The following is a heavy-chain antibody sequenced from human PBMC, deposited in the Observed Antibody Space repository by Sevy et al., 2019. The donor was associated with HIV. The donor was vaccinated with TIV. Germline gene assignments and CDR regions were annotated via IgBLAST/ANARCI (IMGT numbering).Heavy chain of an antibody. CDR3: ARGGTYYDFWSGYYKDYYYYGMDV. CDR1: GGSISSGGYY. Sequence: SETLSLTCTVSGGSISSGGYYWSWIRQHPGKGLEWIGYIYYSGSTYYNPSLKSRVTISVDTSKNQFSLKLSSVTAADTAVYYCARGGTYYDFWSGYYKDYYYYGMDVWGQGTTVTVPS. V-gene: IGHV4-31*03. CDR2: IYYSGST. D-gene: IGHD3-3*01. J-gene: IGHJ6*02.